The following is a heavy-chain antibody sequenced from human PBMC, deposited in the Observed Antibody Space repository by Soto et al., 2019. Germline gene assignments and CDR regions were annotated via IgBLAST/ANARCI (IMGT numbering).Heavy chain of an antibody. Sequence: ASVKVSCKAPAVTFTSYFMHWVRQAPGHGLEWIGVINPNGGSTKFAQTFQGRVTMTRDTSTSTFHMELSSLTSEDTAVYYCAGLYHYDSSGYYDYWGQGTLVTVSS. D-gene: IGHD3-22*01. CDR3: AGLYHYDSSGYYDY. CDR2: INPNGGST. V-gene: IGHV1-46*01. J-gene: IGHJ4*02. CDR1: AVTFTSYF.